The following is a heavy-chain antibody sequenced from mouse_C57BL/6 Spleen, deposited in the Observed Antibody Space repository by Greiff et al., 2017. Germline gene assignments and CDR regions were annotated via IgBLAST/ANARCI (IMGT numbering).Heavy chain of an antibody. CDR1: GYTFTSYW. J-gene: IGHJ1*03. CDR2: IYPSDSET. Sequence: QVQLQQPGAELVRPGSSVKLSCKASGYTFTSYWMDWVKQRPGQGLEWIGNIYPSDSETHYNQKFKDKATLTVDKSSSTAYMQLSSLTSEDSAVYYCARFYYYGSSYWYFEVWGTGTTVTVAS. V-gene: IGHV1-61*01. CDR3: ARFYYYGSSYWYFEV. D-gene: IGHD1-1*01.